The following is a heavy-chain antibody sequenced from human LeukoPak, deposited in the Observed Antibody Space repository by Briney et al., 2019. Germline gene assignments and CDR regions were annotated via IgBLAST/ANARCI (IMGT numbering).Heavy chain of an antibody. CDR2: INPNSGGT. Sequence: ASVKVSCKASGYTFTGYYMHWVRQAPGQGLERMGWINPNSGGTNYAQKFQGRVTMTRDTSISTAYMELSRLRSDDTAVYYCARNGDYVGYYYYGMDVWGQGTTVTVSS. CDR1: GYTFTGYY. CDR3: ARNGDYVGYYYYGMDV. D-gene: IGHD4-17*01. V-gene: IGHV1-2*02. J-gene: IGHJ6*02.